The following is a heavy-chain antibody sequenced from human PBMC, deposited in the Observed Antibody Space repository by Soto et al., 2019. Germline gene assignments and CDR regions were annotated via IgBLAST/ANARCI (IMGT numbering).Heavy chain of an antibody. Sequence: GASVKVSCKASGYTFTSYGISWVRQAPGQGLEWMGWISGYNANTKYAQILQGRVTMTTDTSTSTAYMELRSLRSDDTAVYYCARDSGPWLGELLWGGMDVWGQGTTVTVSS. D-gene: IGHD3-10*01. CDR1: GYTFTSYG. J-gene: IGHJ6*02. CDR3: ARDSGPWLGELLWGGMDV. CDR2: ISGYNANT. V-gene: IGHV1-18*01.